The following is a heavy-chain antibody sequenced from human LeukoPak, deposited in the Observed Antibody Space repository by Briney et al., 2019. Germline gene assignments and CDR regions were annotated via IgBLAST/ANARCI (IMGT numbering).Heavy chain of an antibody. Sequence: GRSLRLSCAASGFTFSSSAMQCVRQAPGKGLEWVAVISYDGSNKYYADSVKGRFTISRDNSKNTLYLQMNSLRAEDTAVYYCARDGGPRIGVADEFDSWGQGTLVTVSS. V-gene: IGHV3-30-3*01. CDR2: ISYDGSNK. CDR1: GFTFSSSA. D-gene: IGHD6-19*01. CDR3: ARDGGPRIGVADEFDS. J-gene: IGHJ4*02.